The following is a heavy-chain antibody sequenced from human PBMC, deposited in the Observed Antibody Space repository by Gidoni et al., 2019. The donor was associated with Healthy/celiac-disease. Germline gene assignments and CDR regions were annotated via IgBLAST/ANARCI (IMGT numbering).Heavy chain of an antibody. J-gene: IGHJ4*02. CDR3: VRDSSGWYYFDY. V-gene: IGHV3-33*01. Sequence: QVQLVESGGGVVQPGRSLRLSCAASGFTFSSYGMHWVRQAPGKGLEWVAVIWYDGSNKYYADSVKGRFTISRDNSKNTLYLQMNSLRAEDTAVYYCVRDSSGWYYFDYWGQGTLVTVSS. CDR2: IWYDGSNK. D-gene: IGHD6-19*01. CDR1: GFTFSSYG.